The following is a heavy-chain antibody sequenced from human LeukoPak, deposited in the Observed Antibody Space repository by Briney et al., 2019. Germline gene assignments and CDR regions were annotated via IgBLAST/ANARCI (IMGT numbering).Heavy chain of an antibody. D-gene: IGHD2-2*01. CDR1: GGSISSGSYY. V-gene: IGHV4-61*02. J-gene: IGHJ6*04. Sequence: SETLSLTCTVSGGSISSGSYYWSWIRQPAGKGLEWIGRIYTSGSTNYNPSLKSRVTISVDTSKNQFSLKLSSVTAADTAVYYCAREEDCSSTSCYVVWGKGTTVTVSS. CDR2: IYTSGST. CDR3: AREEDCSSTSCYVV.